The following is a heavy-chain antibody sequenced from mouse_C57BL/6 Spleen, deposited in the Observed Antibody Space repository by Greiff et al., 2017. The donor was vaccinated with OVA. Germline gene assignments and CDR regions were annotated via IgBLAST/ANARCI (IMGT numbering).Heavy chain of an antibody. CDR2: ISYDGSN. D-gene: IGHD2-1*01. Sequence: EVKLVESGPGLVKPSQSLSLTCSVTGYSITSGYYWNWIRQFPGNKLEWMGYISYDGSNNYNPSLKNRISITRDTSKNQFFLKLNSVTTEDTATYYCARVQYGNYFDYWGQGTTLTVSS. V-gene: IGHV3-6*01. CDR1: GYSITSGYY. J-gene: IGHJ2*01. CDR3: ARVQYGNYFDY.